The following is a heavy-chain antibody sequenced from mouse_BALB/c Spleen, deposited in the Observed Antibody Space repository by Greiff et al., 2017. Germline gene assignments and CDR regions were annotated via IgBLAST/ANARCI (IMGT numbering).Heavy chain of an antibody. Sequence: VQLQQSGGGLVQPGGSRKLSCAASGFTFSSFGMHWVRQAPEKGLEWVAYISSGSSTIYYADTVKGRFTISRDNPKNTLFLQMTSLRSEDTAMYYCARYGYVFYAMDYWGQGTSVTVSS. V-gene: IGHV5-17*02. CDR1: GFTFSSFG. D-gene: IGHD2-2*01. CDR3: ARYGYVFYAMDY. J-gene: IGHJ4*01. CDR2: ISSGSSTI.